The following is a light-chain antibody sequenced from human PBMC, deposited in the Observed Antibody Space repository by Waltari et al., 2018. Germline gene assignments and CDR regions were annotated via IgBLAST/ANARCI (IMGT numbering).Light chain of an antibody. J-gene: IGKJ2*01. CDR1: QSISSF. CDR2: KAS. CDR3: QQYNSYSYT. Sequence: DIQMTQSPSTLSASVGDRVTITCRASQSISSFFAWYQQKPGKAPKLLIYKASSLESGVPSRFSGSGSGTEFTLTISSLQPDDFATYYCQQYNSYSYTLGQGTKLEIK. V-gene: IGKV1-5*03.